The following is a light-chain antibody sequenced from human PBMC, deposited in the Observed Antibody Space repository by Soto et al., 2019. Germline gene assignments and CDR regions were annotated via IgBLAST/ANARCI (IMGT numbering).Light chain of an antibody. CDR2: SVS. CDR3: SSYTSSAPYV. CDR1: SSDVGGYNY. J-gene: IGLJ1*01. Sequence: QSALTQPASVSGSPGQSITISCTGTSSDVGGYNYVSWYQHHPGKAPKLMISSVSSRPSGVSNRFSGSKSGNTASLTISGLHPEDEAYYYCSSYTSSAPYVFGTGTKLTVL. V-gene: IGLV2-14*03.